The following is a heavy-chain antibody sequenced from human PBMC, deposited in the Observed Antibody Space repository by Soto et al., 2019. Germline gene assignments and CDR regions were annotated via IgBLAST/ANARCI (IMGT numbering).Heavy chain of an antibody. CDR3: ARDFYYYGSGTMGGYFDY. CDR1: GFTFSSYA. V-gene: IGHV3-30*14. Sequence: GGSLRLSCAVSGFTFSSYAMHWVRQAPGKGLEWVAVISYDGSTNNADSVKGRFTISRDNSKNTLNLQMNSLRAEDTAVYYCARDFYYYGSGTMGGYFDYWGQGTLVTVSS. D-gene: IGHD3-10*01. CDR2: ISYDGST. J-gene: IGHJ4*02.